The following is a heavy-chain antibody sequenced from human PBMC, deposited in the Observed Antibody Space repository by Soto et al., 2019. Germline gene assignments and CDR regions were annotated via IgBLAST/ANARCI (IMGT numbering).Heavy chain of an antibody. CDR1: GGSISSGGYY. V-gene: IGHV4-31*03. CDR2: IYYSGST. CDR3: ARTSVGPAASWFDY. D-gene: IGHD2-2*01. J-gene: IGHJ4*02. Sequence: SETLSLTCTVSGGSISSGGYYWSWIRQHPGKGLEWIGYIYYSGSTYYNPSLKSRVTISVDTSKNQFSLKLSSVTAADTAVYYCARTSVGPAASWFDYWGQGTLVTVSS.